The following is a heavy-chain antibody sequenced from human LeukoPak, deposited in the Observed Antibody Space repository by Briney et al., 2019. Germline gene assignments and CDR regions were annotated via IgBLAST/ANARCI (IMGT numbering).Heavy chain of an antibody. CDR3: ARGQGSSYYYYYGMDV. CDR2: MNPNSGNT. J-gene: IGHJ6*02. V-gene: IGHV1-8*01. CDR1: GYTFTSYD. D-gene: IGHD1-26*01. Sequence: ASVKVSCKASGYTFTSYDINWVRQATGQGLEWMGWMNPNSGNTGYAQKFQGRVTMTRNTSISTAYMELSSLRSEDTAVYYCARGQGSSYYYYYGMDVWGQGTTVTVSS.